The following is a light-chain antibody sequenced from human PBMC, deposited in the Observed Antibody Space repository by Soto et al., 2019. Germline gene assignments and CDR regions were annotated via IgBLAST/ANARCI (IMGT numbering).Light chain of an antibody. CDR1: DNDVGGYNF. Sequence: QSALTQPRSVSGSPGQSVTISCSGTDNDVGGYNFVSWYQQHPGKAPKLMVFDVSKRPSGVPGRFSGSKSGTTASLTISGLQTEDEADYYCLSYTTSSTFVFGTGTKVTVL. CDR3: LSYTTSSTFV. J-gene: IGLJ1*01. V-gene: IGLV2-11*01. CDR2: DVS.